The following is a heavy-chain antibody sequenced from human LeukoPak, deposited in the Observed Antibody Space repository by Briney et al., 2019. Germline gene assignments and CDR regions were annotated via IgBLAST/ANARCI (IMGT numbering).Heavy chain of an antibody. CDR2: INPNNGDT. CDR1: GYTFTDYY. Sequence: ASVKVSCKASGYTFTDYYIHWVRRAPGQGLQWMAWINPNNGDTNYAQKFQGRVTLTRDSSISTAYMELSRLRSDDTAMYYCTRETSSRYFDYWGQGTLVTVSS. V-gene: IGHV1-2*02. J-gene: IGHJ4*02. CDR3: TRETSSRYFDY.